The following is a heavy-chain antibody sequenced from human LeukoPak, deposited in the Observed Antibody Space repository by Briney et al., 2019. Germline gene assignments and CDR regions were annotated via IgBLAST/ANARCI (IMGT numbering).Heavy chain of an antibody. CDR3: ARRSRSMVRGVSYGMDV. CDR2: INHSGSA. Sequence: SETLSLTCAVYGGSFSGYYWSWIRQPPGKGLEWIGEINHSGSANYNPSLKSRVTISVDTSKNQFSLKLSSVTAADTAVYYCARRSRSMVRGVSYGMDVWGQGTTVTVSS. D-gene: IGHD3-10*01. V-gene: IGHV4-34*01. CDR1: GGSFSGYY. J-gene: IGHJ6*02.